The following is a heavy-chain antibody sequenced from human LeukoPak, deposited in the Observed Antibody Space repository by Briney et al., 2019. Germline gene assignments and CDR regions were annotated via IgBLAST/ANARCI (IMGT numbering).Heavy chain of an antibody. CDR3: ARAGYSSSWPSHRRYYYYMDV. CDR1: GYTLTELS. CDR2: INPSGGST. V-gene: IGHV1-46*01. Sequence: ASVKVSCKVSGYTLTELSMHWVRQAPGQGLEWMGIINPSGGSTSYAQKFQGRVTMTRDMSTSTVYMELSSLRSEDTAVYYCARAGYSSSWPSHRRYYYYMDVWGKGTTVTVSS. J-gene: IGHJ6*03. D-gene: IGHD6-13*01.